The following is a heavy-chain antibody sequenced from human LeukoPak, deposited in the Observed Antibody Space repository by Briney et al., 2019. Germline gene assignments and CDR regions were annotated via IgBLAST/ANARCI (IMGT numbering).Heavy chain of an antibody. CDR3: ARDETVYCSGGSCYSGNAFDI. D-gene: IGHD2-15*01. CDR2: IYPGDSDT. Sequence: GESLKISCQGSGYSFTSYWIAWVRQMPGKGLEWMGIIYPGDSDTRYSPSFQGQVTISADKSIRTAYLQWSSLKASDTAMYYCARDETVYCSGGSCYSGNAFDIWGQGTMVTVSS. V-gene: IGHV5-51*01. J-gene: IGHJ3*02. CDR1: GYSFTSYW.